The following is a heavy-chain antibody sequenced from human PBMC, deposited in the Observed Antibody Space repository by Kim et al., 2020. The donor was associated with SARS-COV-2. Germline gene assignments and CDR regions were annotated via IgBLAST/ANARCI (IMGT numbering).Heavy chain of an antibody. J-gene: IGHJ3*02. D-gene: IGHD3-10*01. CDR3: GKDHKGAGTSDGFDI. CDR1: GFIFTNYF. Sequence: GGSLRLSCSASGFIFTNYFMHWVRRAPRKGMESVTAISNNGDKTYQPDSMKGRFTISRDNSKNTVYLQMNSLRVDDTAVYYCGKDHKGAGTSDGFDIWGQGTRVTVSS. CDR2: ISNNGDKT. V-gene: IGHV3-64D*06.